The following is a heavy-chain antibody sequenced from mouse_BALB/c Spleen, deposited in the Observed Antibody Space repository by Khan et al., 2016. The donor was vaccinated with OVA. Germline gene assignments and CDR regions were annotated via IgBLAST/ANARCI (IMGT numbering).Heavy chain of an antibody. D-gene: IGHD1-1*01. Sequence: QIQLVQSGPELKKPGETVKISCKASGYTFTNYGMNWVKQAPGKGLKWMGWIYTYTGEPTYADDFKGRFAFSLESSASTAYLQNNNLTNEDTATYFCARGSSRAMDYGGQGTSVTVSS. V-gene: IGHV9-3-1*01. CDR3: ARGSSRAMDY. CDR2: IYTYTGEP. CDR1: GYTFTNYG. J-gene: IGHJ4*01.